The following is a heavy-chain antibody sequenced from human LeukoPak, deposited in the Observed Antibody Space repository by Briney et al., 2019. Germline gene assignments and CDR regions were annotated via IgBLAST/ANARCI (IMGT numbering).Heavy chain of an antibody. CDR1: TSR. CDR3: ARVVLGIVVVPAAPYGMDV. CDR2: IGTYGGDT. V-gene: IGHV1-18*01. Sequence: AASVKVSCKATSRISWVRQAPGQGLEWMGWIGTYGGDTYYAQKFQGRITVTTDTSTSTVYMELRNLRSDDTAVYYCARVVLGIVVVPAAPYGMDVWGQGTTVTVSS. J-gene: IGHJ6*02. D-gene: IGHD2-2*01.